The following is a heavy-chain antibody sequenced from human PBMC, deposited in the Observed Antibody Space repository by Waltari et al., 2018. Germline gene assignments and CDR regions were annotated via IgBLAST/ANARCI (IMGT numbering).Heavy chain of an antibody. CDR1: GYIFTSYA. J-gene: IGHJ5*02. CDR2: IIPRTGNP. CDR3: TREVVPAATIVVNWFDP. V-gene: IGHV7-4-1*02. D-gene: IGHD2-2*01. Sequence: QVQLVQSGSELKKPGASVKISCKASGYIFTSYAINWVRQAPGQGLELMGWIIPRTGNPTYAHGFTGLFVFSLDTSVSTAYLEINNLKAEDTAVYYCTREVVPAATIVVNWFDPWGQGTLVTVSS.